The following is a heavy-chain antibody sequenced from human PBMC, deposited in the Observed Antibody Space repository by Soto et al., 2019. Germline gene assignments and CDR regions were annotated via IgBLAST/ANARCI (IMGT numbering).Heavy chain of an antibody. J-gene: IGHJ4*02. V-gene: IGHV4-4*07. CDR2: IYTSENT. CDR3: SRGVGRSSWTSFDS. D-gene: IGHD6-13*01. CDR1: VDSISSYY. Sequence: FVTLSLTCAVAVDSISSYYWSWIRQPAGKGLEWIGRIYTSENTHYNPSLRSRVSMSLDTSKNQLSLNLSSVTAADTAVYYCSRGVGRSSWTSFDSWGQGTLVPVSS.